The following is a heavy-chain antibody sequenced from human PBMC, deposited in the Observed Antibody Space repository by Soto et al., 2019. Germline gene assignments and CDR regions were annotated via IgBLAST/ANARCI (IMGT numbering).Heavy chain of an antibody. J-gene: IGHJ4*02. Sequence: EEQVLESGGGLVQPGGSLRLSCAASGFTFSNYALSWVRQAPGKGLEWVSGISGSGDRTYYADFVKGRFTISRDNPQNTLYLQMNGLRAEDTAVYYCASPSSSGNHYRGHSLVLRFDNWGQGALVTVSS. CDR1: GFTFSNYA. V-gene: IGHV3-23*01. CDR2: ISGSGDRT. CDR3: ASPSSSGNHYRGHSLVLRFDN. D-gene: IGHD1-26*01.